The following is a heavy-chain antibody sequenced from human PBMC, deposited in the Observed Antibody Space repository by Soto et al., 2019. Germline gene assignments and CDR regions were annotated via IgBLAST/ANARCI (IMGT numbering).Heavy chain of an antibody. CDR3: AKEGWGEYYFDY. D-gene: IGHD3-10*01. CDR2: ISYDGSYK. Sequence: QVQLVESGGGVVQPGRSLRLSCAASGFTFSSYGVHWVRQTPGKGLEWVAVISYDGSYKYYADSVKGRFTISRDNSKNTLYLQMNSLRSEDTAVYYCAKEGWGEYYFDYWGQGTLVTVSS. CDR1: GFTFSSYG. V-gene: IGHV3-30*18. J-gene: IGHJ4*02.